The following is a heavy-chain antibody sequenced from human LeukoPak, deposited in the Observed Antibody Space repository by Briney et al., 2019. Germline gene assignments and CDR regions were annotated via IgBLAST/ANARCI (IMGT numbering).Heavy chain of an antibody. CDR2: ISGSATGT. V-gene: IGHV3-23*01. Sequence: GGSLRLSCAASGFTVSSNYMSWVRQAPGKGLEWVSAISGSATGTFTKYADSVKGRFTISRDNSKNTLFLQMSSLRVEDTALYYCAKDLGVGNSWYGWVLWGQGTLVTVSS. CDR1: GFTVSSNY. J-gene: IGHJ4*02. D-gene: IGHD6-13*01. CDR3: AKDLGVGNSWYGWVL.